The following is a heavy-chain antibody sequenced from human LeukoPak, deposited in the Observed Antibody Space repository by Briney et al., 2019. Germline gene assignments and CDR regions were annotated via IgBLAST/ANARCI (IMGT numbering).Heavy chain of an antibody. CDR2: IYTSGST. V-gene: IGHV4-61*02. CDR1: GGSISSSSYY. Sequence: SETLSLTCTVSGGSISSSSYYWSWIRQPAGKGLEWIGRIYTSGSTNYNPSLKSRVTMSVDTSKNQFSLKLSSVTAADTAVYYCARALKTIWFGESTGGFDPWGQGTLVTVSS. J-gene: IGHJ5*02. D-gene: IGHD3-10*01. CDR3: ARALKTIWFGESTGGFDP.